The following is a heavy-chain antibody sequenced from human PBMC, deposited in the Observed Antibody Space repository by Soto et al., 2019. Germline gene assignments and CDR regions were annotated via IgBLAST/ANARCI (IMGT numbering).Heavy chain of an antibody. Sequence: EVQLVESGGGLVQPGGSLRLSCAASGFTFSTYWMNWVRQAPGKGLEWVANIKQDGSQKYYVDFVAGRFTICRDNAKNALYLQMNSLRAEDTAVYYCSGGSGWLINYWGHGTLVTVSA. CDR3: SGGSGWLINY. V-gene: IGHV3-7*01. CDR1: GFTFSTYW. CDR2: IKQDGSQK. J-gene: IGHJ4*01. D-gene: IGHD6-19*01.